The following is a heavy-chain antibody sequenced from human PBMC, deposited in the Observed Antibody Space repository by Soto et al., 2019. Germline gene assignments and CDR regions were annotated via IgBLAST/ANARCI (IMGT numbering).Heavy chain of an antibody. V-gene: IGHV3-7*01. Sequence: LRLSCAASGFTFSTYWMSWVRQAPGKGLEWVGNIKQDGGGENYVDSVKGRFTISRDNDKNSLYLQMNSLRAEDTAVYYCARDRGQQSYYYYAMAVWGQGPTVTVS. D-gene: IGHD1-1*01. CDR1: GFTFSTYW. J-gene: IGHJ6*02. CDR3: ARDRGQQSYYYYAMAV. CDR2: IKQDGGGE.